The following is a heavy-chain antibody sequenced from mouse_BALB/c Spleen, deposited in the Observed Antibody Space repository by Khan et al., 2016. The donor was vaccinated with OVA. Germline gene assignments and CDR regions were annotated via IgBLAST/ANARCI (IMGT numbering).Heavy chain of an antibody. V-gene: IGHV1S41*01. D-gene: IGHD1-1*01. Sequence: DLVKPGASVKLSCKASGYTFTSYWINWIKQRPGQGLEWIGRIGPGSGSTYYNEMFKGKATLTVDTSSSTAYIQLSSLSSEDSAVYVCAREYYCGRTCYAMDYWGQGTSVTVAS. J-gene: IGHJ4*01. CDR3: AREYYCGRTCYAMDY. CDR2: IGPGSGST. CDR1: GYTFTSYW.